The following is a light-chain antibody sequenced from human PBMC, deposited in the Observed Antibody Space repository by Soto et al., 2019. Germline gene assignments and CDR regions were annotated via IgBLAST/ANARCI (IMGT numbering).Light chain of an antibody. Sequence: THSPATLSLSPGGIATLSFRASQSVSSNLAWYQQKPGQAPRLLLYGASNRATGIPDRFSGSGSGTDFTLTISRLEPEDFAVYYCQHYGSSPTFGQGTKVDIK. J-gene: IGKJ1*01. V-gene: IGKV3-20*01. CDR3: QHYGSSPT. CDR2: GAS. CDR1: QSVSSN.